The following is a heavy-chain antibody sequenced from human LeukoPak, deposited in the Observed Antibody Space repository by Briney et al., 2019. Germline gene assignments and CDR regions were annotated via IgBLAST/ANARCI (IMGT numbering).Heavy chain of an antibody. CDR2: ISQFGCT. CDR3: ARGGHSNHDPFDY. V-gene: IGHV4-34*01. J-gene: IGHJ4*02. Sequence: SETLSLTCDVLGGPFNGYYWSWIRQPPGRGLEWIGEISQFGCTDYNPSLKSRVTISVDTSRGRFSLKVTSVTAADTAVYYCARGGHSNHDPFDYWGQGTLVTVSS. CDR1: GGPFNGYY. D-gene: IGHD4-11*01.